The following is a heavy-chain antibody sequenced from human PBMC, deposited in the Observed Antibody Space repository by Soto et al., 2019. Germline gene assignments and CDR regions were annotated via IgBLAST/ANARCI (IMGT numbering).Heavy chain of an antibody. CDR3: TRAHISSRRGVIEWFDP. Sequence: PGESLKISCKGSGYSFTSYWISWVRQMPGKGLEWMGRIDPSDSYTNYSPSFQGHVTISADKSISTAYLQWSSLKASDTAVYYCTRAHISSRRGVIEWFDPWGQGIQVTVSS. J-gene: IGHJ5*02. CDR2: IDPSDSYT. CDR1: GYSFTSYW. V-gene: IGHV5-10-1*01. D-gene: IGHD3-10*01.